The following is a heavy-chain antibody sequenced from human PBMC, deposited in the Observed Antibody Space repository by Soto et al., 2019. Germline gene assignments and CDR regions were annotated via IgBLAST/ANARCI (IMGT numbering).Heavy chain of an antibody. D-gene: IGHD3-3*01. CDR3: ARHPLDGAYDFWSGYYPYYFDY. CDR1: GGSISSSSYY. V-gene: IGHV4-39*01. CDR2: IYYSGST. J-gene: IGHJ4*02. Sequence: SETLSLTCTVSGGSISSSSYYWGWIRQPPGKGLEWIGSIYYSGSTYYNPSLKSRVTISVDTSKNQFSLKLSSVTAADTAVYYCARHPLDGAYDFWSGYYPYYFDYWGQGTLVT.